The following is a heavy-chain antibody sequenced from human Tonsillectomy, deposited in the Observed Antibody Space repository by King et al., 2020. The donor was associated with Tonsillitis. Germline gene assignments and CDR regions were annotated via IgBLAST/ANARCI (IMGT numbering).Heavy chain of an antibody. V-gene: IGHV1-69*09. D-gene: IGHD6-19*01. Sequence: QLVQSGAEVKKSGSSVKVSCKASGGTFSTYAISWVRQAPGQGLEWMGRIIPILGVANYAQKFQGRVTITADKSTSTAYMELSSLRSEDTAVYYCVRVVSVAGSSGEAEKHYYYMDVWGKGTTVTVSS. CDR1: GGTFSTYA. CDR3: VRVVSVAGSSGEAEKHYYYMDV. CDR2: IIPILGVA. J-gene: IGHJ6*03.